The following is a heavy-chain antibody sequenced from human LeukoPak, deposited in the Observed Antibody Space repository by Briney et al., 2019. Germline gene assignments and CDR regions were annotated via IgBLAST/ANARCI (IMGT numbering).Heavy chain of an antibody. CDR3: AKAHNSGWYLDGMDV. V-gene: IGHV3-9*01. J-gene: IGHJ6*02. Sequence: GGSLRLSCAAPGFTFDDYAMHWVRQAPGKGLEWVSGISWNSGSIGYADSVKGRFTISRDNAKNSLYLQMNSLRAEDTALYYCAKAHNSGWYLDGMDVWGQGTTVTVSS. CDR1: GFTFDDYA. D-gene: IGHD6-19*01. CDR2: ISWNSGSI.